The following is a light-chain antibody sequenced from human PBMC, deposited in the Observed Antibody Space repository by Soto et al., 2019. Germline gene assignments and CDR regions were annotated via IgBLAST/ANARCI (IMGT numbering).Light chain of an antibody. V-gene: IGKV3-20*01. CDR3: QQYGTSPRT. J-gene: IGKJ1*01. CDR2: DAS. CDR1: QDIRSH. Sequence: ENVLTQSPGTLSMSPGERVTLSCRASQDIRSHLAWYQQKPGQAPRLLIFDASSRATGIPDRFSGSGSGIDFTLSISRLEPEDFAVYYCQQYGTSPRTFGQGTRVEIK.